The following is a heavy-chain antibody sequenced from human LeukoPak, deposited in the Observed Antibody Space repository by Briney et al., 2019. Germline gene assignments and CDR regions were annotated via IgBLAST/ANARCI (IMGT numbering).Heavy chain of an antibody. D-gene: IGHD2-2*01. Sequence: HAGGSLRLSCAASGFTFSSYGMHWVRQAPGKGLEWVAFIRYDGSNKYYADSVKGRFTISRDNSKNTLYLQMNSLRAEDTAVYYCAKGDCSSTSCYNWFDPWGQGTLVTVSS. CDR3: AKGDCSSTSCYNWFDP. V-gene: IGHV3-30*02. CDR2: IRYDGSNK. J-gene: IGHJ5*02. CDR1: GFTFSSYG.